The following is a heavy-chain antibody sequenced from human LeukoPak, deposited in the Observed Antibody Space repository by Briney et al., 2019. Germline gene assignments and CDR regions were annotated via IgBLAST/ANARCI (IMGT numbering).Heavy chain of an antibody. CDR3: ARGSYCSGGSCPNPNDAFDI. V-gene: IGHV1-18*01. CDR1: GYTFTSYG. Sequence: ASVKVSCKASGYTFTSYGISWVRQAPGQGLEWMGWISAYNGNTNYAQKLQGRVTMTTDTSTSTAYMELRSLRPDDTAVYYCARGSYCSGGSCPNPNDAFDIWGQGTMVTVSS. J-gene: IGHJ3*02. D-gene: IGHD2-15*01. CDR2: ISAYNGNT.